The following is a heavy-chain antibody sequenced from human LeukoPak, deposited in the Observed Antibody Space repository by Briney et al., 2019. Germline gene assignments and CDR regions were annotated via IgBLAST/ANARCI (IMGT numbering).Heavy chain of an antibody. J-gene: IGHJ4*02. CDR2: ISGSGAST. CDR3: AKGMNHYESRLDY. V-gene: IGHV3-23*01. D-gene: IGHD3-22*01. Sequence: GSLRLSCAASGFTFNSYAMSWVRQAPGKGLEWVSIISGSGASTYYADSVKGRFTVSRDNSKNTLYPQMNSLRAEDTAVYYCAKGMNHYESRLDYWGQGALVTVSS. CDR1: GFTFNSYA.